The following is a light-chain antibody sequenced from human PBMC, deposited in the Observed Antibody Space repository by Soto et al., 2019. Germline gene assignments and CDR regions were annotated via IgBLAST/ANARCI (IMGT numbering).Light chain of an antibody. CDR1: SSDVGDYNR. J-gene: IGLJ3*02. Sequence: QSVLTQPPSASGTPGQRVTISCTGTSSDVGDYNRVSWYQHHPGKAPKLMIFEVTNRPSGISDRFSGFKSGSTASLTISELQPDDEADYYCISFTPSTTTHWVFGGGTKLTVL. V-gene: IGLV2-14*01. CDR3: ISFTPSTTTHWV. CDR2: EVT.